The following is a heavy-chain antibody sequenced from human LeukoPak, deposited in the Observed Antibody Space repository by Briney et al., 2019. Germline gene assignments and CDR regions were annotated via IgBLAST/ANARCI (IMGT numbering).Heavy chain of an antibody. J-gene: IGHJ3*02. CDR1: GGSISSSSYY. D-gene: IGHD3-22*01. CDR3: ARRDYYDSSGYNAFDI. CDR2: IYYSGST. V-gene: IGHV4-39*07. Sequence: PSETLSLTCTVSGGSISSSSYYWGWIRQPPGKGLEWIGSIYYSGSTYYNPSLKSRVTISVDTSKNQFSLELRSVTAADTAVYYCARRDYYDSSGYNAFDIWGQGTMVTVSS.